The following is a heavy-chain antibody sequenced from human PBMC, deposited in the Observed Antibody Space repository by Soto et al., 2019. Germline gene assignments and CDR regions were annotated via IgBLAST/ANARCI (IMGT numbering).Heavy chain of an antibody. V-gene: IGHV1-46*01. CDR3: ARSQVGRPLDV. CDR2: INPSGGST. CDR1: RYTFTNFY. D-gene: IGHD1-26*01. Sequence: ASVKVSCKASRYTFTNFYIHCLLQAPVQGLDWMGIINPSGGSTTYPQKFQGRVTMTRDTSTSTVHMELITLRSEDTAVYYCARSQVGRPLDVWGPGTTVTVSS. J-gene: IGHJ6*02.